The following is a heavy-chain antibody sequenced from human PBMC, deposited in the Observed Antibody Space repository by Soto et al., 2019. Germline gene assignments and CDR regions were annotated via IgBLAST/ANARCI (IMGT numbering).Heavy chain of an antibody. J-gene: IGHJ4*02. D-gene: IGHD3-22*01. Sequence: SETLSLTCAVSGGSISSGGYSWSRIRQPPGKGLEWIGYMYYSGSTYYNPSLKSRVTISVDTSKNQFSLGLTSVTAADTAVYYCARGYYDSRGYSNPFDYWGQGTLVTVSS. CDR3: ARGYYDSRGYSNPFDY. V-gene: IGHV4-30-2*01. CDR2: MYYSGST. CDR1: GGSISSGGYS.